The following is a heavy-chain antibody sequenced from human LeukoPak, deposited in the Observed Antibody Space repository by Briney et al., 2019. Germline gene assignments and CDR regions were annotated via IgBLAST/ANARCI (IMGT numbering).Heavy chain of an antibody. J-gene: IGHJ4*02. V-gene: IGHV3-9*01. CDR1: GFTFNDFA. CDR3: ARDGFGTGSN. Sequence: GGSLRLSCAASGFTFNDFAMHWVRQTPGKGLEWVSGISWNSGSIGYADSVKGRFTISRDNAKNSLYLQMNTLRADDTAVYYCARDGFGTGSNWGQGTLVTVSS. D-gene: IGHD3-16*01. CDR2: ISWNSGSI.